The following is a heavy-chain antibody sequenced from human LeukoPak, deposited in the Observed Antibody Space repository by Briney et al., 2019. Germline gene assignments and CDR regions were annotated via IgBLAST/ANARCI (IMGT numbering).Heavy chain of an antibody. V-gene: IGHV4-59*08. CDR2: IYYSGST. CDR1: GGSISSYY. CDR3: ARRTYDSSGFDY. D-gene: IGHD3-22*01. J-gene: IGHJ4*02. Sequence: KPSETLSLTCTVSGGSISSYYWSWIRQPPGKGLEWIGYIYYSGSTNYNPSLKSRVTISVDTSKNQFSLKLSSVTAADTAVYYCARRTYDSSGFDYWGQGTLVTVSS.